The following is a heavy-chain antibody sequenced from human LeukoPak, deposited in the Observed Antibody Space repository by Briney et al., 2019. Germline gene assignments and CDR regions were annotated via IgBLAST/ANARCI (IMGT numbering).Heavy chain of an antibody. Sequence: GESLKISCKGSGYSFTSYWIGWVRQLPGKGLGWMGIIYPGDSDTRYSPSFQGQVTISADKSISTAYLQWSSLKASDTAMYYCATYAGSYSKYFQHWGQGTLVTVSS. CDR1: GYSFTSYW. J-gene: IGHJ1*01. D-gene: IGHD3-10*01. CDR2: IYPGDSDT. V-gene: IGHV5-51*01. CDR3: ATYAGSYSKYFQH.